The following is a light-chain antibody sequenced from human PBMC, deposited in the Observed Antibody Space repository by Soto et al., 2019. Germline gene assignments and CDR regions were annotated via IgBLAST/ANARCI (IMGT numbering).Light chain of an antibody. J-gene: IGKJ2*01. Sequence: EIVLTQSPDTLSLSPGERATLSCRASQSVDNNYLAWYQQKPGQAPRLLIYDASSRATGIPDRFSGSGSGADFTLTISRLEPEDFAVYYCQQYGSSLLYTCGQGTKLEV. V-gene: IGKV3-20*01. CDR2: DAS. CDR3: QQYGSSLLYT. CDR1: QSVDNNY.